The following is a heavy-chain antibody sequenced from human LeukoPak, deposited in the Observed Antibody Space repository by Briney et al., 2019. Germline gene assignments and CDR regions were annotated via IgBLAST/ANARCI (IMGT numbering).Heavy chain of an antibody. J-gene: IGHJ4*02. D-gene: IGHD3-22*01. CDR2: IWYDGSNK. CDR3: ARGAVDSSGYYPAYYFDY. V-gene: IGHV3-33*08. Sequence: GGSLRLSFTASGFTFSDAWMTWVRQAPGKGLEWVAVIWYDGSNKYYADSVKGRFTISRDNSKNTLYLQMNSLRAEDTAVYYCARGAVDSSGYYPAYYFDYWGQGTLVTVSS. CDR1: GFTFSDAW.